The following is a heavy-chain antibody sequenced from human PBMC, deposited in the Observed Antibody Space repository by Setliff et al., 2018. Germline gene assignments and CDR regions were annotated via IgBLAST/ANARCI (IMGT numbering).Heavy chain of an antibody. D-gene: IGHD6-19*01. Sequence: TLSLTCAVSGDSISSGNWWSWVRQPPEKGLEWIGEINHSGNTNYNPSLKSRVTISVDKSTNQFSLKLNSVTAADTAVYYCVRTDYSDGRYSMDVWGKGTTVTVSS. J-gene: IGHJ6*03. CDR2: INHSGNT. CDR1: GDSISSGNW. CDR3: VRTDYSDGRYSMDV. V-gene: IGHV4-4*02.